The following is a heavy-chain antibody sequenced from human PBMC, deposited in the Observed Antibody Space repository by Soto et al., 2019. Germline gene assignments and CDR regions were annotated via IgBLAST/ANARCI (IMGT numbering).Heavy chain of an antibody. CDR3: ARGTEYSSPSLDY. V-gene: IGHV1-2*04. CDR2: INPNSGGI. CDR1: GYTFTGYY. D-gene: IGHD6-6*01. Sequence: ASVKVSCKASGYTFTGYYMHWVRQAPGQGLEWMGWINPNSGGINYAQKFQGWVTMTRDTSISTAYMELNRLRSDDTAVYYCARGTEYSSPSLDYWGQGTLVTVSS. J-gene: IGHJ4*02.